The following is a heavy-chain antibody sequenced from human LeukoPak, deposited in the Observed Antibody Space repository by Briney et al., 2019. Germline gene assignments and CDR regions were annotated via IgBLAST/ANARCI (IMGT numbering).Heavy chain of an antibody. Sequence: SVKVSCKASGYTFTGYYMHWVRQAPGQRLEWMGVIIPMFGTANYAQKFQGRVTITADKSTTTAYMELSSLRSVDTAMYYCARDRYYDFWSGSHYFDYWGQGTLVTVSS. V-gene: IGHV1-69*06. D-gene: IGHD3-3*01. CDR1: GYTFTGYY. CDR3: ARDRYYDFWSGSHYFDY. CDR2: IIPMFGTA. J-gene: IGHJ4*02.